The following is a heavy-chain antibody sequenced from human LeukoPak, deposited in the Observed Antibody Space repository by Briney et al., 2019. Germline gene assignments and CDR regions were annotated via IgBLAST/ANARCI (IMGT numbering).Heavy chain of an antibody. CDR3: ARDSYDFWSGQKTYYYYMDV. Sequence: GASVKVSCKASGYTFTGYYMHWVRQAPGQGLEWMGRIIPIFGTANNAQKVQGRVTITTDESTSTAYMELSSLRSEDTVVYYCARDSYDFWSGQKTYYYYMDVWGKGTTVTVSS. V-gene: IGHV1-69*05. J-gene: IGHJ6*03. CDR2: IIPIFGTA. CDR1: GYTFTGYY. D-gene: IGHD3-3*01.